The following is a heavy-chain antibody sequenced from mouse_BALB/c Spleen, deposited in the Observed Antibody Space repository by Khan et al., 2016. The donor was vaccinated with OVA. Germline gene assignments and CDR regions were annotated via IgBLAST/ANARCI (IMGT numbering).Heavy chain of an antibody. D-gene: IGHD1-1*01. CDR1: GFTFSTYG. Sequence: EVELVESGGDLVEPGGSLKLSCAASGFTFSTYGMSWVRQTPDKRLEWVATISTGGHYTYYPDSVRGRFTISRDTAKNTLYLQMTSLKYEDTAKFYCARLAYYYDSEGFAYWGQGTLVTVSA. CDR2: ISTGGHYT. CDR3: ARLAYYYDSEGFAY. J-gene: IGHJ3*01. V-gene: IGHV5-6*01.